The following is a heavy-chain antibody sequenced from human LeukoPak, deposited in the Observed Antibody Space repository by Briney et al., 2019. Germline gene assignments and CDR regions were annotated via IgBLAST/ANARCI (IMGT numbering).Heavy chain of an antibody. CDR2: ISAYNGNT. CDR3: ARGSPDSYYDFWSGYLNWFDP. CDR1: GYTFTSYG. Sequence: GAPVKVSCKASGYTFTSYGISWVRQAPGQGLEWMGWISAYNGNTNYAQKLQGRVTMTTDTSTSTAYMELRSLRSDDTAVYYCARGSPDSYYDFWSGYLNWFDPWGQGTLVTVSS. D-gene: IGHD3-3*01. J-gene: IGHJ5*02. V-gene: IGHV1-18*01.